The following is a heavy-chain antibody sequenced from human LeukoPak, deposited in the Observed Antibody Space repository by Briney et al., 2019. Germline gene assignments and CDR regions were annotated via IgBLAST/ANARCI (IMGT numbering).Heavy chain of an antibody. D-gene: IGHD2-21*02. Sequence: GGSLRLSCAASGFTFSSYSMNWVRQAPGKGLEWVSSISSSSSYIYYADSVKGRFTISRDNAKNSLYLQMNSLRAEDTAVYYCAKGDVVVTATHYGRDVWGQGTTVTVSS. J-gene: IGHJ6*02. CDR1: GFTFSSYS. CDR3: AKGDVVVTATHYGRDV. CDR2: ISSSSSYI. V-gene: IGHV3-21*01.